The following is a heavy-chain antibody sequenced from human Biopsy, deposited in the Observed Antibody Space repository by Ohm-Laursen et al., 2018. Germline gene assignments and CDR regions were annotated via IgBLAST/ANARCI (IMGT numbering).Heavy chain of an antibody. Sequence: SLRLSCTAPGLTFSRYSMHWVRQAPGKGLEWVSSISSSSNFIYYGDPVKGRFTISRDNAKNSLYLQMNSLRAEDTAVYYCARVLLPAAAVHYGMDVWGQGATVTVSS. V-gene: IGHV3-21*01. CDR3: ARVLLPAAAVHYGMDV. CDR1: GLTFSRYS. J-gene: IGHJ6*02. D-gene: IGHD2-2*01. CDR2: ISSSSNFI.